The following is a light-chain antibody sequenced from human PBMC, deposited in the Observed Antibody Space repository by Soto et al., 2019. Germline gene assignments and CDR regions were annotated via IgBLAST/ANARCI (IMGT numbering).Light chain of an antibody. J-gene: IGKJ5*01. V-gene: IGKV3-20*01. CDR3: QQYGSSPPIT. Sequence: EIVLTQSPGTLSLSPGERATLSCRASQSVTSNYLAWHQQRAGQAPRLLIYGASSRASGIPDRFSGSGSGTDFTLTISRLEPEDFAVYYCQQYGSSPPITFGQGTRLEIK. CDR2: GAS. CDR1: QSVTSNY.